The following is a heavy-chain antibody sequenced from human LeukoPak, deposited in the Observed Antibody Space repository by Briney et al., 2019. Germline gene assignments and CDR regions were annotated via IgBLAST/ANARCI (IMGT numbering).Heavy chain of an antibody. D-gene: IGHD1/OR15-1a*01. CDR2: IYWDDDK. J-gene: IGHJ4*02. Sequence: TLSLTCTVSGDSISHYYWSWIRQPPGKGLEWLALIYWDDDKRYSPSLKSRLTITKDTSKNQVVLTMTNMDPVDTATYYCAHRPITGTFFDYWGQGTLVTVSS. CDR1: GDSISHYY. CDR3: AHRPITGTFFDY. V-gene: IGHV2-5*08.